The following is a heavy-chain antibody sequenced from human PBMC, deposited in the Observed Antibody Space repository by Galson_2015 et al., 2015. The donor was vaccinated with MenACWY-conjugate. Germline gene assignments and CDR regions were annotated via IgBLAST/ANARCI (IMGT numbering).Heavy chain of an antibody. CDR2: IGYDGSTK. V-gene: IGHV3-30*02. Sequence: SLRLSCAVSGSTFSSYGMHWVRQAPGKGLEWVSFIGYDGSTKYYRDSVKGRITISRDNSKNTLYLQMNSLRGEDTAVYYCAKDGRGSRGSKGDFDYWGQGTLVTVSS. CDR1: GSTFSSYG. CDR3: AKDGRGSRGSKGDFDY. J-gene: IGHJ4*02. D-gene: IGHD3-22*01.